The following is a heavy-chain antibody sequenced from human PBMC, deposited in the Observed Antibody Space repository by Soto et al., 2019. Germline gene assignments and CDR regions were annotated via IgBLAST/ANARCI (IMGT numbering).Heavy chain of an antibody. CDR2: IYYSGST. CDR3: ASRKSSPYFDY. V-gene: IGHV4-30-4*01. D-gene: IGHD3-10*01. J-gene: IGHJ4*02. Sequence: SETLSLTCTVSGGSISSGDYYWSWIRQPPGKGLECIGYIYYSGSTYYNPSLKSRVTISVDTSKDQFSLKLSSVTAADTAVYYCASRKSSPYFDYWGQGTLVTVSS. CDR1: GGSISSGDYY.